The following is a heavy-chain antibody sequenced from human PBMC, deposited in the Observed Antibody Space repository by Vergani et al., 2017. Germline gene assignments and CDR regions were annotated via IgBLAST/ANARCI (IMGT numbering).Heavy chain of an antibody. V-gene: IGHV3-30*03. CDR1: GFPFSAYG. Sequence: QVQLVESGGGVVQPGGSLRLSCAASGFPFSAYGMHWVRQAPGKGLEWVAYISDDERNKYYRDSVKGRFTISRDIAENSIYLEMNSLRVEDTAVYYCAREGVPRCCIVGAPDFWGQGTQVTVSS. CDR3: AREGVPRCCIVGAPDF. D-gene: IGHD1-26*01. CDR2: ISDDERNK. J-gene: IGHJ4*02.